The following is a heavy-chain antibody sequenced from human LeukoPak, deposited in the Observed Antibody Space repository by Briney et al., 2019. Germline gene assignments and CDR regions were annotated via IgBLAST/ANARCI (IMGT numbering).Heavy chain of an antibody. J-gene: IGHJ6*03. CDR2: INPSGGSP. V-gene: IGHV1-46*03. CDR1: GYTFTSYH. Sequence: ASVKVSCKASGYTFTSYHLHWVRQAPGQGLEWMGIINPSGGSPNYAQKFQGRVTMTRDKSTSTVNMELSRLRSDDTAVYYCASGSYPYYYYYYYMDVWGKGTTVTVSS. D-gene: IGHD1-26*01. CDR3: ASGSYPYYYYYYYMDV.